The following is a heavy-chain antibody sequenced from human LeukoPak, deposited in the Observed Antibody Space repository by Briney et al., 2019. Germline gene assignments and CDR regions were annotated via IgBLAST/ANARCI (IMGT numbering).Heavy chain of an antibody. Sequence: GGSLRLSCAASGFIFTDYWMHWVRQGPGKELVWVARISGDGRGTTYADSVKGRFTISRDNAKSTAFLQMNSLRAEDTAVYYCARDHNAFDIWGQGTMVTVSS. CDR3: ARDHNAFDI. J-gene: IGHJ3*02. V-gene: IGHV3-74*01. CDR2: ISGDGRGT. CDR1: GFIFTDYW.